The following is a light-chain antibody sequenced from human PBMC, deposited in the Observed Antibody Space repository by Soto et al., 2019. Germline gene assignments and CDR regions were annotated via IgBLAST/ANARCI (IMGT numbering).Light chain of an antibody. V-gene: IGKV1-12*02. CDR2: GAF. Sequence: DIQMTQSPSSVSAYVGDRVTITCRASQGISSWLAWYQQKPERPPKLLIYGAFTLQSGVPRRFSGSGSGPDFPPTISRLQPDDFATYYCQQARSSPSTFGQGTKLVIK. J-gene: IGKJ2*01. CDR1: QGISSW. CDR3: QQARSSPST.